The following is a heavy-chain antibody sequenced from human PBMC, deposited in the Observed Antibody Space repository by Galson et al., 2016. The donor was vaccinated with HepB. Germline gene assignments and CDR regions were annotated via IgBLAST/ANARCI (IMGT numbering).Heavy chain of an antibody. D-gene: IGHD6-19*01. V-gene: IGHV5-51*01. CDR1: GYNFNTYW. CDR3: ARPSFSSSWYAFDY. CDR2: VYPADSHT. Sequence: QSGAEVKKPGEFLKISCKGSGYNFNTYWIAWVRQMPGKGLEWMGIVYPADSHTTYSPSFQGQVTISVDKSINTAYLQWTSLTASDSAIYYCARPSFSSSWYAFDYWGQGTLVTVSS. J-gene: IGHJ4*02.